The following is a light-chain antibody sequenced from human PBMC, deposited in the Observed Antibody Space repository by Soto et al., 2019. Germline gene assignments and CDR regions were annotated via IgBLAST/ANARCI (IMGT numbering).Light chain of an antibody. CDR2: DAS. CDR3: QQYKSYSPRT. Sequence: EIVLTQSPATLSLSPGERATLSCRASQSVSFYLAWYQQKPGQAPRLLIYDASSLESGVPSRFSGSGFGTEFTLTISSLQPDDLATYYCQQYKSYSPRTFGQGTKVEIK. J-gene: IGKJ1*01. CDR1: QSVSFY. V-gene: IGKV3-11*01.